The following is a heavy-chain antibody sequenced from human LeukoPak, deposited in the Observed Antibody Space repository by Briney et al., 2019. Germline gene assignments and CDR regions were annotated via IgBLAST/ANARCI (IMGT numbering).Heavy chain of an antibody. Sequence: AGGPWGLSWQPLGFTSISYSMNGAGKAQGKGREGFSSIRISSSYIYYADSVKGRFTISRDNAKNSLYLQMNSLRAEDTAVYYCARDRSYSSSWYEGAWFDPWGQGTLVTVSS. CDR3: ARDRSYSSSWYEGAWFDP. V-gene: IGHV3-21*01. D-gene: IGHD6-13*01. CDR1: GFTSISYS. CDR2: IRISSSYI. J-gene: IGHJ5*02.